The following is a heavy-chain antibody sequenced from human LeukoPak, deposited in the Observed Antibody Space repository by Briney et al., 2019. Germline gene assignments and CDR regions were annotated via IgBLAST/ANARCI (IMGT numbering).Heavy chain of an antibody. Sequence: QPGGSLRLSCAASGFTFRSYWMHWGRPDPGNGLVWVSHMNGDGSSTKYADSVKGRFTISRDNAKNTLYLQMNSLRAEDTAVYYCARTATDAFDIWGQGTMVTVSS. V-gene: IGHV3-74*03. CDR3: ARTATDAFDI. D-gene: IGHD2-21*02. CDR1: GFTFRSYW. CDR2: MNGDGSST. J-gene: IGHJ3*02.